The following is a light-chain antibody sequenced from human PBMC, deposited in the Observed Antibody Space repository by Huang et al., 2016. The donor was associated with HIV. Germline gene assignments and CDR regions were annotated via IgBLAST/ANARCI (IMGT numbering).Light chain of an antibody. CDR3: QKYDSSPRT. CDR1: RYISTF. CDR2: AAS. J-gene: IGKJ1*01. Sequence: MTQSPPSLSASIGDRVTLTCRARRYISTFVAWYQQKAGKPPRLLIYAASILHSGVPSRFSGGGSGTNFTLTISSLQPEDVANYYWQKYDSSPRTFGQGTKLEL. V-gene: IGKV1-27*01.